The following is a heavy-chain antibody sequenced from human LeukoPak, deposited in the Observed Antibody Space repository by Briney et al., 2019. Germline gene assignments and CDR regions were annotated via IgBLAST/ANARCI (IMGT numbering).Heavy chain of an antibody. V-gene: IGHV4-34*01. CDR1: GGSFSGYY. D-gene: IGHD3-16*02. Sequence: SETLSLTCAVYGGSFSGYYWSWIRQPPGKGLEWIGEINHSGSTNYNPSLKSRVTISVDTSKNQFSLKLSPVTAADTAVYYCARGRGYDYVWGSYRSRYFDYWGQGTLVTVSS. J-gene: IGHJ4*02. CDR3: ARGRGYDYVWGSYRSRYFDY. CDR2: INHSGST.